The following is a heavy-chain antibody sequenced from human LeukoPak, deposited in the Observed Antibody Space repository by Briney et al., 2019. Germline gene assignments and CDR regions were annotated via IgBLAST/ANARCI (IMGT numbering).Heavy chain of an antibody. CDR1: GFTFRRYA. J-gene: IGHJ3*02. CDR2: VSSDGDST. D-gene: IGHD2-2*01. Sequence: PGGSLRLSCAISGFTFRRYAMYWVRQAPGKGLEFVSAVSSDGDSTYYADSVKGRFIISRDNSKNTLFLQMGSLRPEDMAVYFCTRNCYDNMGPFAAFDIWGQGTMVTVAS. CDR3: TRNCYDNMGPFAAFDI. V-gene: IGHV3-64*02.